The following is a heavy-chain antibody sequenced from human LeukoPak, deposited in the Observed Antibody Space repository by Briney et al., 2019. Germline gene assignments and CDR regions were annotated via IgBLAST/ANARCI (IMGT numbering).Heavy chain of an antibody. D-gene: IGHD3-22*01. Sequence: GGSLRLSCAASGFTVSSNYMSWVRQAPGKGLEWVSVIYSGSNTYYADSVKGRFTISSDNSKNTLYLQMNSLRVEDTAVYYCSGHYYDSSGPSAFDIWGQGTMVTV. V-gene: IGHV3-53*01. CDR3: SGHYYDSSGPSAFDI. J-gene: IGHJ3*02. CDR1: GFTVSSNY. CDR2: IYSGSNT.